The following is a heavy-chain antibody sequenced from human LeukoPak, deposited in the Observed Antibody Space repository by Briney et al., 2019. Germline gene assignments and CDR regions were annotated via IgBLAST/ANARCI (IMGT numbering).Heavy chain of an antibody. J-gene: IGHJ6*03. CDR1: GGTFSSYA. CDR2: IIPIFGTA. CDR3: ARARRRIAAAGAYYNYYMDV. V-gene: IGHV1-69*05. D-gene: IGHD6-13*01. Sequence: ASVKVSCKASGGTFSSYAISWVRQAPGQGLELMGGIIPIFGTANYVQKFQGRVTITTDESTSTAYMELSSLRSEDTAVYYCARARRRIAAAGAYYNYYMDVWGKGTTVTVSS.